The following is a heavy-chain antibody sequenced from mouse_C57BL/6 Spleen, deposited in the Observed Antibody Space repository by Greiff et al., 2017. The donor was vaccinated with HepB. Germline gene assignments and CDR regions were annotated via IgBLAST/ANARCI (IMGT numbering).Heavy chain of an antibody. CDR1: GYTFTSYW. CDR2: IDPSDSYT. J-gene: IGHJ1*03. V-gene: IGHV1-69*01. CDR3: ARSHGSSYVGYFDV. Sequence: VQLQQSGAELVMPGASVKLSCKASGYTFTSYWMHWVKQRPGQGLEWIGEIDPSDSYTNYNQKFKGKSTLTVDKSSSTAYMQLSSLTSEDSAVYYCARSHGSSYVGYFDVWGTGTTVTVSS. D-gene: IGHD1-1*01.